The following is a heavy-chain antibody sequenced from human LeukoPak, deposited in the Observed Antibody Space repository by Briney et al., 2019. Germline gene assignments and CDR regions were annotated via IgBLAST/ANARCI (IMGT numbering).Heavy chain of an antibody. V-gene: IGHV4-59*01. CDR2: IYYSGST. Sequence: PSETLSLTCTVSGGSISSYYWSWIRQPPGKGLEWIGYIYYSGSTNYNPSLKSRVTVSVDTSKNQFSLKLSSVTAADTAVYFCARSGLYGDYTGIDYWGQGTLVTVSS. D-gene: IGHD4-17*01. CDR1: GGSISSYY. J-gene: IGHJ4*02. CDR3: ARSGLYGDYTGIDY.